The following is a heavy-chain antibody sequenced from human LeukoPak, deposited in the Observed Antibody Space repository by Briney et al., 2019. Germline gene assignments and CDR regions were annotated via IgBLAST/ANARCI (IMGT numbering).Heavy chain of an antibody. CDR3: ARLGGPTVTSDY. D-gene: IGHD4-17*01. J-gene: IGHJ4*02. Sequence: SETLSLTCTVSGGSISSYYWSWIRQPPGKGLEWIGYIYYSGSTNYKPSLQSRVTISVDTSKNQFSLKLSSVTAADTAVYYCARLGGPTVTSDYWGQGTLVTVSS. V-gene: IGHV4-59*08. CDR2: IYYSGST. CDR1: GGSISSYY.